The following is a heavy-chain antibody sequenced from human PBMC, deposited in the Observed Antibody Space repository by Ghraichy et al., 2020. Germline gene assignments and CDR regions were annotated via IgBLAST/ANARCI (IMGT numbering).Heavy chain of an antibody. V-gene: IGHV3-48*04. J-gene: IGHJ4*02. CDR2: ISSSSSII. Sequence: LSLTCAASGFTFSSYSMNWVRQAPGKGLEWVSYISSSSSIIYYADSVKGRFTISRDNAKNSLYLQMNSLRAEDTAVYYCARESAPEYYFDYWGQGTLVTVSS. CDR3: ARESAPEYYFDY. D-gene: IGHD6-6*01. CDR1: GFTFSSYS.